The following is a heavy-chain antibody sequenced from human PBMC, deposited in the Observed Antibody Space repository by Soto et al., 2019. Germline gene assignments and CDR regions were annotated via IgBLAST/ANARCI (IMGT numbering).Heavy chain of an antibody. Sequence: GESLKISCKGSGYSFTSYWIGWVRQMPGKGLEWLGIIYPGDSDTRYSPSFQGQVTISADKSISTAYLQWSSLKASDTAMYYCARHAKRTSANFQHWGQGTLVTVSS. CDR2: IYPGDSDT. CDR3: ARHAKRTSANFQH. V-gene: IGHV5-51*01. CDR1: GYSFTSYW. J-gene: IGHJ1*01.